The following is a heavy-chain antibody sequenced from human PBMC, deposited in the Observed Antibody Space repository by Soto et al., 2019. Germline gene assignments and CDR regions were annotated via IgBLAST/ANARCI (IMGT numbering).Heavy chain of an antibody. Sequence: PGVSLRLSCAASGFTFSDYYMSWIRQAPGKGLEWVSYISSSSSYTNYADSVKGRFTISRDNAKNSLYLQMNSLRAEDTAVYYCARDSNYYGSGSYSLLGYYYYGMDVWGQGTTVTVSS. CDR3: ARDSNYYGSGSYSLLGYYYYGMDV. J-gene: IGHJ6*02. CDR1: GFTFSDYY. CDR2: ISSSSSYT. D-gene: IGHD3-10*01. V-gene: IGHV3-11*05.